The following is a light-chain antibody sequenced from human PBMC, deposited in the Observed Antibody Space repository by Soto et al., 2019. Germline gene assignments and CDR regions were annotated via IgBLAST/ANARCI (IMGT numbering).Light chain of an antibody. V-gene: IGKV3-20*01. CDR2: GAS. J-gene: IGKJ1*01. CDR1: QRVSNNY. Sequence: VFAQSPGTVSLSPEERATLSCRACQRVSNNYLAWYQQKPGQAPRIIIFGASGRATGIPDRFSGSGSGTDFTLTISRLEPEDFAVYHCQQYGSLSWTFGQGTKVDIK. CDR3: QQYGSLSWT.